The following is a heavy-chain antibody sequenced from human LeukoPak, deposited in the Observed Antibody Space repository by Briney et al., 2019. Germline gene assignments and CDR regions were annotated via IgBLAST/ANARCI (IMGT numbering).Heavy chain of an antibody. V-gene: IGHV3-33*01. CDR2: IWYDGSNK. J-gene: IGHJ4*02. D-gene: IGHD3-10*01. CDR3: ARDSQTYGSGSYDY. CDR1: GFTFSSYG. Sequence: GGSLRLSWAASGFTFSSYGMHWVRQAPGKGLGWVEVIWYDGSNKYYADSVKGRFTISRDNSKNTLYLQMNSLRAEDTAVYYCARDSQTYGSGSYDYWGQGTLVTVSS.